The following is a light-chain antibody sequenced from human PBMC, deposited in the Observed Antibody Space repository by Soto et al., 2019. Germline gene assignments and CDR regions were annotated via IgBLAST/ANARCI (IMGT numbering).Light chain of an antibody. CDR2: VNSGGSH. V-gene: IGLV4-69*01. J-gene: IGLJ7*01. CDR3: QTWGTGSASVV. CDR1: SGHSNYA. Sequence: QPVLTQSPSASASLGASVKLTCTLSSGHSNYAIAWHQQQPEKGPRFLMKVNSGGSHIKGDGIPDRFSGSSSGAERYLFISSLQSEDEADYCGQTWGTGSASVVFGGGTQVTVL.